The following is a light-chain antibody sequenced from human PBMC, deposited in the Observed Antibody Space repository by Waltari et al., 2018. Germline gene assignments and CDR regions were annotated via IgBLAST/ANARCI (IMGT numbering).Light chain of an antibody. CDR3: LQLNSYPIT. CDR2: AAS. J-gene: IGKJ4*01. Sequence: IPLTQSPSSLSASVGDRVPITCRASQGISSYLAWYQQKPGKAPNLLIYAASTLQSGVPSRFSGSGSGTDFTLTISSLQPEDFATYYCLQLNSYPITFGGGTKVEIK. V-gene: IGKV1-9*01. CDR1: QGISSY.